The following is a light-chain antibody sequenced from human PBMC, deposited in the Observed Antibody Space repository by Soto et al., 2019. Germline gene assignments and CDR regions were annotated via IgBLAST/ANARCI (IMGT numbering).Light chain of an antibody. CDR2: AAS. V-gene: IGKV1-39*01. J-gene: IGKJ4*01. CDR3: QRSCSTPRVS. Sequence: DIQMTQSPSSLSASVGDRVTITCRASQSISSYLNWYQQKPGKAPKLLIYAASSLQSGVPSRFSGSGSGTDFTLTISSLQPEDFATDYCQRSCSTPRVSFGGGTRVEIK. CDR1: QSISSY.